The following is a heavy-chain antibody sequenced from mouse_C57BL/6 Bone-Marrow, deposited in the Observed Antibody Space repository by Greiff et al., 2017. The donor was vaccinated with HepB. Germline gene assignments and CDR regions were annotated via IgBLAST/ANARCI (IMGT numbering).Heavy chain of an antibody. J-gene: IGHJ3*01. CDR1: GYTVSSYW. D-gene: IGHD1-1*01. CDR2: IYPSDSEN. CDR3: ASLAYGSFAY. Sequence: VQLQQPGAELVRPGAAVKMSCKASGYTVSSYWMDWVKQRPGKGLEWIGNIYPSDSENHYNQKFKDKATLTVDKSSSTAYMQLSSLTSEDAAVYYCASLAYGSFAYWGQGTLVTVSA. V-gene: IGHV1-61*01.